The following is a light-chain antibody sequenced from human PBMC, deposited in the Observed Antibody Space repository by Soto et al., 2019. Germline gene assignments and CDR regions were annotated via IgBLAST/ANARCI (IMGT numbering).Light chain of an antibody. CDR2: DAS. V-gene: IGKV1-33*01. CDR3: QQYESLPLT. Sequence: DILMTQTPSSLSASVGDRVTITCRASQGINKNLIWYQQKPGKAPKLLIYDASDLETGVPSRFSGSGSGTGFTFTISSLQPEDFATYYCQQYESLPLTFGQGTRLEIK. CDR1: QGINKN. J-gene: IGKJ5*01.